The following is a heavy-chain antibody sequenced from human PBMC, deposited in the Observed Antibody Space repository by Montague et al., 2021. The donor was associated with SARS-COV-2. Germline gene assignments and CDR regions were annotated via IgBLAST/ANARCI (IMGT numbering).Heavy chain of an antibody. CDR3: GRDSVSYGLDV. Sequence: TLSLTCCVSGASIDTGNHYWTWIRQSAGQGLEWIGNIYNSGPTNYNPSLKSRVTISLDRAKNHFSLLLSSVTAADTATYYCGRDSVSYGLDVWGQGTTVTVSS. V-gene: IGHV4-61*09. CDR1: GASIDTGNHY. D-gene: IGHD3-16*01. J-gene: IGHJ6*02. CDR2: IYNSGPT.